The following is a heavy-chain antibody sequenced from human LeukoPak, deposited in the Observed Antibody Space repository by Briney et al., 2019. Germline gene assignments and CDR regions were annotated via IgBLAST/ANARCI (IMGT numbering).Heavy chain of an antibody. J-gene: IGHJ4*02. V-gene: IGHV1-69*06. CDR3: ASSGLAASPGGFDY. CDR1: GYTFTSYG. Sequence: SVKVSCKASGYTFTSYGISWVRQAPGQGLEWMGGIIPIFGTANYAQKFQGRVTITADKSTSTAYMELSSLRSEDTAVYYCASSGLAASPGGFDYWGQGTLVTVSS. CDR2: IIPIFGTA. D-gene: IGHD6-6*01.